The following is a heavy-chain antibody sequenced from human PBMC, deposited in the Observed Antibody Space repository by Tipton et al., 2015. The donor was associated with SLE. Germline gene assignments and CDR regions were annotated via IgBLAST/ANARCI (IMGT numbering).Heavy chain of an antibody. CDR2: IYPTGRT. J-gene: IGHJ3*01. Sequence: TLSLTCTVYGGSLSGYWWSWIRQSPGKGLEWIGEIYPTGRTDYNPSLENRVTISVDTSRNQFSLQVRSVTPADTALYYCTRDSDGGRAFELWGQGKMVTVSS. CDR1: GGSLSGYW. CDR3: TRDSDGGRAFEL. V-gene: IGHV4-34*01.